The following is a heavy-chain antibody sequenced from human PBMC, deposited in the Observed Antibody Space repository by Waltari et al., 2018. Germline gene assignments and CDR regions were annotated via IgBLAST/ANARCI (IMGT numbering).Heavy chain of an antibody. CDR3: ARANTIFGVIRTWYYMDV. J-gene: IGHJ6*03. CDR2: INHSGRT. D-gene: IGHD3-3*01. Sequence: QVQLQQWGAGLLKPSETLSLTCVVSGGSFSGYYCTWIRQPPGKGLEWMGEINHSGRTNYNPSLKSRVTISIDTSKIQFSLKLRSVTVADTAVYYCARANTIFGVIRTWYYMDVWGKGTPVTVSS. V-gene: IGHV4-34*01. CDR1: GGSFSGYY.